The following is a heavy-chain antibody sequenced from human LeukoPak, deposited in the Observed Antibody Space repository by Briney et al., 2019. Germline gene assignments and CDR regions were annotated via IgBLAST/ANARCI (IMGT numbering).Heavy chain of an antibody. CDR2: IYTSGGT. Sequence: SETLSLTCTVSGGSISSGSYYWSWIRQPAGRGLEWIGRIYTSGGTNYNPSLKSRVTISVDTSKNQFSLKLSSVTAADTAVYYCARGGRYYGSGSVNWFDPWGQGTLVTVSS. J-gene: IGHJ5*02. CDR3: ARGGRYYGSGSVNWFDP. D-gene: IGHD3-10*01. CDR1: GGSISSGSYY. V-gene: IGHV4-61*02.